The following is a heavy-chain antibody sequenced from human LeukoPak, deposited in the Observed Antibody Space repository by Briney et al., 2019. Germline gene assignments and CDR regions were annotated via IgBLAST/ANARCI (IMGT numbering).Heavy chain of an antibody. CDR3: ARMYSGSYPDFDY. D-gene: IGHD1-26*01. CDR1: GFTFSSYA. J-gene: IGHJ4*02. CDR2: ISGSGGST. V-gene: IGHV3-23*01. Sequence: LAGGSLRLSCAASGFTFSSYAMSWVRQAPGKGLEWVSAISGSGGSTYYADSVKGRFTISRDNAKNSLYLQMNSLRAEDTAVYYCARMYSGSYPDFDYWGQGTLVTVSS.